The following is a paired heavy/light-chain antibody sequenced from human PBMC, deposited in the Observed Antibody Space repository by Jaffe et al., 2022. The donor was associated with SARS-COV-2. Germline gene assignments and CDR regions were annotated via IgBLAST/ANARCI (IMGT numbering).Heavy chain of an antibody. D-gene: IGHD2-21*01. CDR1: GFSFGDFA. CDR3: TRLWSAIGNEDWFDP. Sequence: EVQLVESGGGLVQPGRSLRLSCTTSGFSFGDFAMSWFRQAPGKGLEWVGFIRSKAFGVTIEYAASVKDRFTISRDDTKNIAYLQMDSLKTEDTAVYYCTRLWSAIGNEDWFDPWGQGTLVTVSS. J-gene: IGHJ5*02. V-gene: IGHV3-49*03. CDR2: IRSKAFGVTI.
Light chain of an antibody. V-gene: IGKV2-24*01. CDR1: QGLVHSDGNTY. CDR3: MQATQFPYT. J-gene: IGKJ2*01. Sequence: DIVMTQTPLSSPVTLGQPASISCRSSQGLVHSDGNTYLSWLQQRPGQPPRLLIYKISKRFSGVPDRFSGSGAGTDFTLKISRVEGEDVGIYYCMQATQFPYTFGPGTKLEIK. CDR2: KIS.